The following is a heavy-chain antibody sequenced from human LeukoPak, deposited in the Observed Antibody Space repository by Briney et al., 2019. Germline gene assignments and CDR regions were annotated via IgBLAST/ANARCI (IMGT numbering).Heavy chain of an antibody. Sequence: PGRSLRLSCAASGFTFSSYGMHWVRQAPGKGLEWVSVIYSGGSTYYADSVKGRFTISRDNSKNTLYLQMNSLRAEDTAVYYCARADQTYFDYWGQGTLVTVSS. CDR1: GFTFSSYG. J-gene: IGHJ4*02. D-gene: IGHD2-2*01. CDR3: ARADQTYFDY. CDR2: IYSGGST. V-gene: IGHV3-53*01.